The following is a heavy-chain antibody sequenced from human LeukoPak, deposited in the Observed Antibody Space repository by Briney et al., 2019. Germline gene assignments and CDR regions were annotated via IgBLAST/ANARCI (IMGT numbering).Heavy chain of an antibody. J-gene: IGHJ3*02. V-gene: IGHV1-3*01. CDR3: ARGRHSYESSDYYYEGDAFDI. D-gene: IGHD3-22*01. CDR1: GYTFTNYA. Sequence: ASVKVSCKASGYTFTNYAIHWVRQAPGQRFEWMGWINAANGHTKYSQEFQDRITITRDTFATTAYMELSNLRSDDTAVYYCARGRHSYESSDYYYEGDAFDIWGQGTMVTVSS. CDR2: INAANGHT.